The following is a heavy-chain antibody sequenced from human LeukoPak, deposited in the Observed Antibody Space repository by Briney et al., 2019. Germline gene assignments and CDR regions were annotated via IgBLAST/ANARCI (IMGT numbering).Heavy chain of an antibody. CDR3: AKDHGGSGYDPGY. CDR1: GFTFSSYS. Sequence: GGSLRLSCAASGFTFSSYSMNWVRQAPGKGLEWVSSISTSSSYIYYADSVKGRFTISRDNAKKSLYLEMNSLRVEDTAVYYCAKDHGGSGYDPGYWGQGTLVTVSS. V-gene: IGHV3-21*01. J-gene: IGHJ4*02. D-gene: IGHD3-22*01. CDR2: ISTSSSYI.